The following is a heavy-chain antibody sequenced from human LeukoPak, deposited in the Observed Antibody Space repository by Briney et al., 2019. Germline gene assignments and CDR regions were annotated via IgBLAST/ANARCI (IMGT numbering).Heavy chain of an antibody. D-gene: IGHD4-23*01. CDR1: GGSFSGYY. J-gene: IGHJ4*02. V-gene: IGHV4-34*01. Sequence: SETLSLTCVVYGGSFSGYYWSWIRQSPGKGLEWIGDVNYSGSTRYNPSLESRVTISVDTSKSQFSLKLSSVTAADTSAYYCARGREVTRDFDYWGQGTLVTVSS. CDR2: VNYSGST. CDR3: ARGREVTRDFDY.